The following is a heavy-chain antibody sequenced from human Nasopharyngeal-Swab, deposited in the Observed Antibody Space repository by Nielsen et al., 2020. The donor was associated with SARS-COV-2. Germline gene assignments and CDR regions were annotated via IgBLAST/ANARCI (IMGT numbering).Heavy chain of an antibody. CDR3: ARHDLNYDILTGYTLYWFDP. CDR1: GGSISSSSYY. Sequence: GSLRLSCTVSGGSISSSSYYWGWIRQPLGKGLEWIGSIYYSGSTYYNPSLKSRVTISVDTSKNQFSLKLSSVTAADTAVYYCARHDLNYDILTGYTLYWFDPWGQGTLVTVSS. J-gene: IGHJ5*02. D-gene: IGHD3-9*01. CDR2: IYYSGST. V-gene: IGHV4-39*01.